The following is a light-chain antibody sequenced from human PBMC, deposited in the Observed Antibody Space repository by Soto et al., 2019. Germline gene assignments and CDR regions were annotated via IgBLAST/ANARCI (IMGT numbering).Light chain of an antibody. V-gene: IGLV2-14*01. Sequence: QSALTQPPSASGSPGQSVAISCTGTSSDVGGYNYVSWYQQHPGKAPKLMIYEVSNRPSGVSNRFSGSKSGNTASLTISGLQAEDEADYYCSSYKNTNTYVFGTGTKVTXL. CDR3: SSYKNTNTYV. CDR1: SSDVGGYNY. J-gene: IGLJ1*01. CDR2: EVS.